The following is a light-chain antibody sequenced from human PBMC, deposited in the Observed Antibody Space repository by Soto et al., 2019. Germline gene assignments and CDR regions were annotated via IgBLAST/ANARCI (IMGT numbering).Light chain of an antibody. CDR2: EVS. CDR1: SSDVGGYNY. V-gene: IGLV2-8*01. CDR3: SSYAGSNNVV. Sequence: QSALTQPPSASGSPGQSVTISCTGTSSDVGGYNYVSWYQQHPGKAPKLMIYEVSKRPSGVPDRFSGSKSGNTASLTVSGLQAEEEDDYYCSSYAGSNNVVFGGGTKLTVL. J-gene: IGLJ2*01.